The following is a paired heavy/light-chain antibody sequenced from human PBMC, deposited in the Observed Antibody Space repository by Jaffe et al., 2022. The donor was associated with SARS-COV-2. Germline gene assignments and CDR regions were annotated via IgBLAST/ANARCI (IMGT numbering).Heavy chain of an antibody. J-gene: IGHJ2*01. CDR1: GGSIRSYF. CDR2: ISYTGST. V-gene: IGHV4-59*01. D-gene: IGHD5-12*01. CDR3: ARHNLTLYDGKGGHFDL. Sequence: QVQLQESGPGLVKPSETLSLTCTVSGGSIRSYFWPWIRQPPGKGLEWIGYISYTGSTIYNPSLESRVTMSLDTSKNQFSLKLRSVTAADTAIYYCARHNLTLYDGKGGHFDLWGRGALVTVSS.
Light chain of an antibody. CDR2: AAS. CDR3: QQSHNTPRT. J-gene: IGKJ1*01. V-gene: IGKV1-39*01. CDR1: QDISKF. Sequence: DIQMTQSPSSLSVSVGDRVTITCRASQDISKFLNWYQQKPGEAPNLLIYAASSLHTGVPSRFSGSGSGTDFTLTISSLQPEDFATYYCQQSHNTPRTFGQGTKVEVK.